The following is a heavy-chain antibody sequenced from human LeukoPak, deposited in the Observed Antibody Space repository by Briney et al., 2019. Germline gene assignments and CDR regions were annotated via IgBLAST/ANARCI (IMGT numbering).Heavy chain of an antibody. V-gene: IGHV3-11*03. D-gene: IGHD4-23*01. CDR1: GFTFSDYY. Sequence: GGSLRLSCAASGFTFSDYYMSWIRQAPGKGLEWVSYISSSSSYTNYADSVKGRFTISRDNAKNSLYLQMNSLRAEDTAVYYCATSNYGCNSEQDYYYYYGMDVWGQGTTVTVSS. J-gene: IGHJ6*02. CDR3: ATSNYGCNSEQDYYYYYGMDV. CDR2: ISSSSSYT.